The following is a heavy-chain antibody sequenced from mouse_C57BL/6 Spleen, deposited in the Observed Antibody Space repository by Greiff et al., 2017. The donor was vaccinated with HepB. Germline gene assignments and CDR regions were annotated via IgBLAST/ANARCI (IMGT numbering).Heavy chain of an antibody. Sequence: QVQLQQPGAELVKPGASVKLSCKASGYTFTSYWMHWVKQRPGQGLEWIGMIHPNSGSTNYNEKFKSKATLTVDKSSSTAYMQLSSLTSEDAAVYYSARPGDTSMDYWGQGTSVTVSS. V-gene: IGHV1-64*01. CDR3: ARPGDTSMDY. CDR2: IHPNSGST. D-gene: IGHD5-1-1*01. J-gene: IGHJ4*01. CDR1: GYTFTSYW.